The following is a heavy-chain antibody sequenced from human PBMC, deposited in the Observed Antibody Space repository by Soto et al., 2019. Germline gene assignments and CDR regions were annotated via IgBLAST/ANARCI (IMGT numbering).Heavy chain of an antibody. CDR1: GFTFSSYS. Sequence: GGSLRLSCAASGFTFSSYSMNWVRQAPGKGLEWVSSISSSSSYIYYADSVKGRFTISRDNAKNSLYLQMNSLRAEDTAVYYCARPYNWNYDSWFDPWGQGTLVTVSS. CDR3: ARPYNWNYDSWFDP. J-gene: IGHJ5*02. V-gene: IGHV3-21*01. D-gene: IGHD1-7*01. CDR2: ISSSSSYI.